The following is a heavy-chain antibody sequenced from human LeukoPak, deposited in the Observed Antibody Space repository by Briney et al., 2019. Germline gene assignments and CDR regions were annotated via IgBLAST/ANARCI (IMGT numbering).Heavy chain of an antibody. Sequence: GGSLRLSCAASGFPFSSYAMGWVRQAPRKGLERVSGITASSGGTYYADSVKGRFTISRDNSKNTLYLQINRLRAEDTAIYFCAKIRFYYDSSFDYWYFDLWGRGTLVTVSS. V-gene: IGHV3-23*01. D-gene: IGHD3-22*01. J-gene: IGHJ2*01. CDR2: ITASSGGT. CDR1: GFPFSSYA. CDR3: AKIRFYYDSSFDYWYFDL.